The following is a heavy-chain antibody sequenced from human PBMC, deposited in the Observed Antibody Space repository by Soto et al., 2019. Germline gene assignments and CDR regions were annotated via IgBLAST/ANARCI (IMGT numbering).Heavy chain of an antibody. V-gene: IGHV5-51*01. D-gene: IGHD3-22*01. CDR1: GYTFSTYW. CDR3: ARLESSGYYYYYGMDV. J-gene: IGHJ6*02. Sequence: GESLKISCKGSGYTFSTYWIGWVRQVSGKGLEWIGIIYPGDSDTRYSPTFQGQVTISADKSISTAYLQLSSLKASDTAMYYCARLESSGYYYYYGMDVRGQGTTVTVSS. CDR2: IYPGDSDT.